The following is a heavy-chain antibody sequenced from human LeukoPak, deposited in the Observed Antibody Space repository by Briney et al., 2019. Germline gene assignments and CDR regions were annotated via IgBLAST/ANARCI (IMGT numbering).Heavy chain of an antibody. J-gene: IGHJ4*02. CDR3: ARQSLGASGLDS. V-gene: IGHV3-30*04. Sequence: GGSLRLSCAVSGFTYSAYTMHWVRPAPGKGLDWVAVVKDDGSNISYAPSVKVRFTISRSNSKNMVVLKMNSLNVDDTAIYYCARQSLGASGLDSWGQGMLVTVSS. D-gene: IGHD1-26*01. CDR1: GFTYSAYT. CDR2: VKDDGSNI.